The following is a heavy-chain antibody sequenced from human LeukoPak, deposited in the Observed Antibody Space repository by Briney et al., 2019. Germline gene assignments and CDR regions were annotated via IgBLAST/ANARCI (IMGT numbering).Heavy chain of an antibody. V-gene: IGHV3-64*02. CDR1: GFTFSSYS. D-gene: IGHD1-26*01. CDR2: IGGGGVTT. Sequence: GGSLRLSCAASGFTFSSYSMHWVRQAPGKGPELVSVIGGGGVTTFYADSVKDRFTISRDNSKNTLYLEMGSLRAEDMSVYYCAREGGGSGLWYYDLWGRGTLVTVSS. CDR3: AREGGGSGLWYYDL. J-gene: IGHJ2*01.